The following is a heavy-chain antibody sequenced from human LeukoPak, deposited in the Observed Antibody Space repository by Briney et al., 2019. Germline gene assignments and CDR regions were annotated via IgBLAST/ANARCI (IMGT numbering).Heavy chain of an antibody. V-gene: IGHV4-31*03. J-gene: IGHJ5*02. CDR2: IYYSGST. Sequence: PSETLSLTCTVSGGSISSGGYYWSWIRQHPGKGLEWIGYIYYSGSTYYNPSLKSRVTISVDTSKNQFSLKLSSVTAADTAVYYCARERGYSSGWYNWFDPWGQGTLVIVSS. CDR3: ARERGYSSGWYNWFDP. D-gene: IGHD6-19*01. CDR1: GGSISSGGYY.